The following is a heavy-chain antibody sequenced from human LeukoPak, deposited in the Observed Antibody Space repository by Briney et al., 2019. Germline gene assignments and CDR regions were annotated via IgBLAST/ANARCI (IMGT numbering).Heavy chain of an antibody. CDR3: AIEFATVVVSAVISAFDI. CDR1: GYTFTDYY. CDR2: INPNSGGT. Sequence: GASVKVSCKASGYTFTDYYMHWVRQAPGQGLEWMGWINPNSGGTNYAQKFQGRVTMTRYTSIRTAYMELSRLRSDDTAVYYCAIEFATVVVSAVISAFDIWAKGQWSPSLQ. V-gene: IGHV1-2*02. J-gene: IGHJ3*02. D-gene: IGHD2-2*02.